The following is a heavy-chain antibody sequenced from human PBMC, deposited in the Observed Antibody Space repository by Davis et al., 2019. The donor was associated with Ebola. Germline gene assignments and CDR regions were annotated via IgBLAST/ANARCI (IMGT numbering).Heavy chain of an antibody. CDR2: ITGSGRTT. CDR1: GFIFSSYV. V-gene: IGHV3-23*01. CDR3: AKDSRLH. Sequence: GESLKISCEASGFIFSSYVMSWVRQAPGKGLEWVSSITGSGRTTYYADSVKGRFTVSRDNSHNTVFLQMNSLRAEDTALYYCAKDSRLHWGQGTLVTVSS. J-gene: IGHJ4*02.